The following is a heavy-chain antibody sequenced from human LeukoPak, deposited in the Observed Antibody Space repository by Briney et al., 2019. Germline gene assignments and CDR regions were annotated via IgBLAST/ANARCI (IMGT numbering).Heavy chain of an antibody. CDR3: ARGRVDYSSSLTYFDY. CDR1: GFTFSSYA. V-gene: IGHV3-23*01. Sequence: GGSLRLSCAASGFTFSSYAMSWVRQAPGKGLEWVSGISGSGVGTYYADSVKGRSTISRDSSKNTLYLQMNSLRAEDTALYYCARGRVDYSSSLTYFDYWGQGTLVTVSP. CDR2: ISGSGVGT. J-gene: IGHJ4*02. D-gene: IGHD6-6*01.